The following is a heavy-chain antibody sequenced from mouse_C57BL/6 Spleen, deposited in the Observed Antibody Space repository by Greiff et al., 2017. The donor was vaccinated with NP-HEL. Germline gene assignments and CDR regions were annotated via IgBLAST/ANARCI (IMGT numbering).Heavy chain of an antibody. CDR2: ILPGSGST. Sequence: VQLQQSGAELMKPGASVKLSCKATGYTFTGYWIEWVKQRPGHGLEWIGEILPGSGSTYYNEKFKGKATFTADTSSNTTYMQLRSLTTEDSAIDYCARNDYDGFAYWGQGTLVTVSA. V-gene: IGHV1-9*01. CDR1: GYTFTGYW. CDR3: ARNDYDGFAY. D-gene: IGHD2-4*01. J-gene: IGHJ3*01.